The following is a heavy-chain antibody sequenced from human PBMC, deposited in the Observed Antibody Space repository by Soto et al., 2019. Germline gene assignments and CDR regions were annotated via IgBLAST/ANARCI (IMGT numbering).Heavy chain of an antibody. CDR3: TTGDYYYYYGMDV. CDR1: GFTFSNAW. Sequence: GGSLRLSCAASGFTFSNAWMNWVRQAPGKGLEWVGRIKSKTDGGTTDYAAPVKGRFTISRDDSKNTLYLQMNSLKTEDTAVYYCTTGDYYYYYGMDVWGQGTTVTVSS. CDR2: IKSKTDGGTT. D-gene: IGHD3-16*01. J-gene: IGHJ6*02. V-gene: IGHV3-15*07.